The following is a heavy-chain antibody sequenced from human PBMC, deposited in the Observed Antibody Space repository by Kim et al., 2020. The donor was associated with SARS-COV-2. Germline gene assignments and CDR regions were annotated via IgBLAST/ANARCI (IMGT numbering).Heavy chain of an antibody. Sequence: INSDGSITSYADSVKGRFTISRDNATNTLYLQMNSLRTEDTAVSYCARYHLGGQGTLVTVSS. V-gene: IGHV3-74*01. J-gene: IGHJ4*02. CDR2: INSDGSIT. CDR3: ARYHL.